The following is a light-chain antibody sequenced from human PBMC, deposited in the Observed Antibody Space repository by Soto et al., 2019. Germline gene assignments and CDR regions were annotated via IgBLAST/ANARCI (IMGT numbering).Light chain of an antibody. CDR1: QSISTY. CDR2: DAS. J-gene: IGKJ3*01. V-gene: IGKV1-33*01. Sequence: DIQMTQSPSSLSASVGDRVTITCRANQSISTYLNWYHQKPGKAPKFLIYDASYLETGVPSRFSGSGSGTDFTFTISSLQPEDIGTYYCQQYQSLPFTFGPGTTVDIK. CDR3: QQYQSLPFT.